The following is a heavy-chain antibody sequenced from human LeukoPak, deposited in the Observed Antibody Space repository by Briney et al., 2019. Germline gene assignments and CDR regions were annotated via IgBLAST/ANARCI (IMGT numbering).Heavy chain of an antibody. CDR2: IIPILGIA. J-gene: IGHJ3*02. D-gene: IGHD4-17*01. V-gene: IGHV1-69*04. Sequence: SVKVSCKASGGTFSSYAISWVRQAPGQGLEWMGRIIPILGIANYAQKSQGRVTITADKSTSTAYMELSSLRSEDTAVYYCARSYGDYDAFDIWGQGTMVTVSS. CDR3: ARSYGDYDAFDI. CDR1: GGTFSSYA.